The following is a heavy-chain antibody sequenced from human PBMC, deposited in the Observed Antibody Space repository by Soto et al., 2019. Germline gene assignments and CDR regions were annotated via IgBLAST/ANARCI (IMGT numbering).Heavy chain of an antibody. Sequence: GGSLRLSCAASGFTFSSYAMSWVRQAPGKGLEWVSAISGSGGSTYYADSVKGRFTISRDNSKNTLYLQMNSLRAEDTAVYYCAKVHRIAVAVLGYYFDYWGQGTLVTVSS. CDR1: GFTFSSYA. V-gene: IGHV3-23*01. CDR2: ISGSGGST. D-gene: IGHD6-19*01. CDR3: AKVHRIAVAVLGYYFDY. J-gene: IGHJ4*02.